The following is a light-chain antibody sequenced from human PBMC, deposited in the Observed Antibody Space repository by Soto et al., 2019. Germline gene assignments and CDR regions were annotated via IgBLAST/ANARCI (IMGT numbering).Light chain of an antibody. J-gene: IGKJ4*01. CDR1: QRISTN. CDR3: QQRNQWPPVT. CDR2: SAS. Sequence: EIVMTQSPPTLSVSPGERATLSCRASQRISTNVAWYQHKPGQAPRLLIYSASTRATGIPARYSGSGSGTEFTLTISSLQSEDFAVYYCQQRNQWPPVTFGGGTRVEIK. V-gene: IGKV3-15*01.